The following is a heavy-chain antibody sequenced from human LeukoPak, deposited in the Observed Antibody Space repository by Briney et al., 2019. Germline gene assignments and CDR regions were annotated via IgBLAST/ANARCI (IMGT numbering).Heavy chain of an antibody. V-gene: IGHV1-69*06. CDR2: IIPIFGTA. CDR3: ARVESSYYFDY. J-gene: IGHJ4*02. CDR1: GGTFSSYA. Sequence: SVKVSCKASGGTFSSYAISWVRQAPGQGLEWMGGIIPIFGTANYAQKFQGRATITADKSTSTAYMELSSLRSEDTAVYYCARVESSYYFDYWGQGTLVTVSS. D-gene: IGHD1-26*01.